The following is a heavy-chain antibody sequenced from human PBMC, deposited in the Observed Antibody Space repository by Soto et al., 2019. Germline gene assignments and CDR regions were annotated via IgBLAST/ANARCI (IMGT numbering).Heavy chain of an antibody. V-gene: IGHV3-11*05. D-gene: IGHD1-1*01. J-gene: IGHJ4*02. Sequence: QVQPVESGGGLVKPGGSLRLSCAASGSSFSDYYMSWIRQSPGKGLEWLSYITSSSSYTHYADSVKGRFTISRDNAKNSLYLQMNSLRAEDTAVYYCAGGQDNLAVNFDYWGQGTPVTVSS. CDR3: AGGQDNLAVNFDY. CDR1: GSSFSDYY. CDR2: ITSSSSYT.